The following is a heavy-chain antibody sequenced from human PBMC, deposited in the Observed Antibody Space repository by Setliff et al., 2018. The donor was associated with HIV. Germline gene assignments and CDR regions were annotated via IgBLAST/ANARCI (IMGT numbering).Heavy chain of an antibody. D-gene: IGHD3-3*01. V-gene: IGHV3-7*01. Sequence: GGSLRLSCTASGFTFSNYWMSWVRQAPGKGLEWLANINQDGSEKYYVVSVKGRFTISRDNAKTSLYLQMNNLRAEDTAVYFCARWGNTPTYYNFWSGYYFDYWGQGALVTVSS. CDR3: ARWGNTPTYYNFWSGYYFDY. CDR1: GFTFSNYW. J-gene: IGHJ4*02. CDR2: INQDGSEK.